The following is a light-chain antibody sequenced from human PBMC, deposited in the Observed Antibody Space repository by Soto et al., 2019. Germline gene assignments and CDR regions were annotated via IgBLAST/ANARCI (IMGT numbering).Light chain of an antibody. Sequence: QAVVTQEPSLTVSPGGTVTLTCASSIGAVTSGYNPNWFQQKPGQAPRALIYSTSIKHSWTPGRFSGSLFGGKAALTLSGVQPEDEAEYYCLLYDGGAWVFGGGTKLTVL. CDR1: IGAVTSGYN. J-gene: IGLJ3*02. CDR2: STS. V-gene: IGLV7-43*01. CDR3: LLYDGGAWV.